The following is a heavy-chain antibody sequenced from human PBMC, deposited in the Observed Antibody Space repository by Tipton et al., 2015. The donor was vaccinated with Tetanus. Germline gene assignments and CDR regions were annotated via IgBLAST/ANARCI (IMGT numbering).Heavy chain of an antibody. J-gene: IGHJ6*03. CDR1: GFTFSSYS. V-gene: IGHV3-7*01. D-gene: IGHD3/OR15-3a*01. CDR2: INRDGSDK. Sequence: GSLRLSCAASGFTFSSYSMNWVRQAPGKGLEWVANINRDGSDKYYVDSVKGRFTISRDEAKNSLYLQMSSLRVGDTAVYYCARDRGEDWTNFYYMDVWGKGATVTVSS. CDR3: ARDRGEDWTNFYYMDV.